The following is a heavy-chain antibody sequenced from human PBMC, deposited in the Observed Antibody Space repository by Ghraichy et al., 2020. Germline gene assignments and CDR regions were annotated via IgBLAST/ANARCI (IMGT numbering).Heavy chain of an antibody. Sequence: SETLSLTCTVSGTSISSDTYYWGWFRQPPGKGLEWIVSIYYTESTYYNPSLKNRVLISRDASRNQFSLNVRSVTAADTAVYYCARGRYSYGSSPFDFWGRGTLVTVSS. J-gene: IGHJ4*02. D-gene: IGHD5-18*01. CDR1: GTSISSDTYY. CDR2: IYYTEST. V-gene: IGHV4-39*07. CDR3: ARGRYSYGSSPFDF.